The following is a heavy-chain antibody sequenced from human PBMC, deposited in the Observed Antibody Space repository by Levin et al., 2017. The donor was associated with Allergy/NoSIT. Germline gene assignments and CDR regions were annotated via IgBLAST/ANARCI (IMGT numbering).Heavy chain of an antibody. CDR3: ARPGYSSNYIGGY. CDR1: GFTFNSYR. V-gene: IGHV3-21*01. CDR2: ISSSGSDI. D-gene: IGHD6-13*01. J-gene: IGHJ4*02. Sequence: PGGSLRLSCVASGFTFNSYRMNWVRQAPGKGLEWVSCISSSGSDIYYADSVKGRFTISRDNAKNSVYLQMNSLRAEDTAVYYCARPGYSSNYIGGYWGQGTLVTVSS.